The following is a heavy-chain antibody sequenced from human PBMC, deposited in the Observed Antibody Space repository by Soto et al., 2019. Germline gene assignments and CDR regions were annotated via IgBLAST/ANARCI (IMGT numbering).Heavy chain of an antibody. CDR3: AKGGGYCGAGSYSVGENYYGMDV. CDR2: ISYDGSNK. J-gene: IGHJ6*02. D-gene: IGHD3-10*01. Sequence: QVQLVESGGGVVQTGRSLRLSCAASGFTFSSYGMHWVRQAPGKGLEWVAVISYDGSNKYYADSVKGRFTISRDNSKNTMYLQVMSLKAEDTAVYYCAKGGGYCGAGSYSVGENYYGMDVWGQGTTVTVSS. V-gene: IGHV3-30*18. CDR1: GFTFSSYG.